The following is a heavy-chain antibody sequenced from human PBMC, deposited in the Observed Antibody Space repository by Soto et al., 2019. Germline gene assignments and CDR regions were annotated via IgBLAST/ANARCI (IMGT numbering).Heavy chain of an antibody. Sequence: GASVKVSCKASGYTFTGYYMHWVRQAPGQGLEWMGWINPNSGGTNYAQKFQGWVTMTRDTSISTAYMELSRLRSDDTAVYYCARARRGATTDYYYYGMDVWGQGTTVTVSS. CDR1: GYTFTGYY. D-gene: IGHD1-26*01. CDR3: ARARRGATTDYYYYGMDV. CDR2: INPNSGGT. J-gene: IGHJ6*02. V-gene: IGHV1-2*04.